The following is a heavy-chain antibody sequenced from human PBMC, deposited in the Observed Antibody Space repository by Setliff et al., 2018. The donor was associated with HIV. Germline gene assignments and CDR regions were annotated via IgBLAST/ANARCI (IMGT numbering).Heavy chain of an antibody. CDR2: INPNSGGT. Sequence: ASVKVSCKASGYIFTGYYIHWIRQASGQGLECVGWINPNSGGTNYAQKFQGRVTMTRDRSISTAYMGLNRLTSDDTAIYYCARGTEYYYDISGYPPHYWGQGTLVTVSS. J-gene: IGHJ4*01. CDR1: GYIFTGYY. D-gene: IGHD3-22*01. CDR3: ARGTEYYYDISGYPPHY. V-gene: IGHV1-2*02.